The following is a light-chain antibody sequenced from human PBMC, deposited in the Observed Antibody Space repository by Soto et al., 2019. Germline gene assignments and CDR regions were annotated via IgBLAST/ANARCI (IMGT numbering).Light chain of an antibody. CDR2: GAS. CDR3: QQYGRRRWT. V-gene: IGKV3-20*01. J-gene: IGKJ1*01. Sequence: EIVLTQSPGTLSLSSGERATLSCRASQSVSSSYLAWYQQKPGQAPRLLIYGASSRATGIPDRFSGSGSGTDFTLTISRLEPEDFAVYYCQQYGRRRWTFGQGTKVDIK. CDR1: QSVSSSY.